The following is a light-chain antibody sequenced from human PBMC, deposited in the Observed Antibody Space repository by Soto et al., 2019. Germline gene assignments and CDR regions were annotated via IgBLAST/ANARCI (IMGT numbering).Light chain of an antibody. J-gene: IGKJ1*01. Sequence: EVVMTQSPATLSVSPGERATLSCRASQSVNANLAWYQQKPGQAPRLLIHGASNRATGIPARFSGSGFGTEFIXXIXSXXSEDFAVYYCQQYNTWLWTFGQGIKVEIK. V-gene: IGKV3-15*01. CDR1: QSVNAN. CDR3: QQYNTWLWT. CDR2: GAS.